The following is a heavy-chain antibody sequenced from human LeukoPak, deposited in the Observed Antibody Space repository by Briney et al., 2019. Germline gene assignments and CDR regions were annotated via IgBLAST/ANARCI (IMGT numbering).Heavy chain of an antibody. CDR2: ISSNGGST. CDR1: GFXFSSYA. V-gene: IGHV3-64D*09. J-gene: IGHJ2*01. D-gene: IGHD2-21*02. CDR3: VTARASYCGGDCYFGYFDL. Sequence: GGSLRLSCSASGFXFSSYAIHWVRQAPGKGREYVSPISSNGGSTYYADSVKGRFTISRDNSKHTLYLQMSSLRAEDTAVYYCVTARASYCGGDCYFGYFDLWGRGTLVTVSS.